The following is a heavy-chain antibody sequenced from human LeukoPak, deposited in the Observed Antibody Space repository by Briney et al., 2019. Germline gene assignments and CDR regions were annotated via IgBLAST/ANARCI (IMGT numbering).Heavy chain of an antibody. V-gene: IGHV7-4-1*02. J-gene: IGHJ4*02. Sequence: ASVKVSCKASGYAFTRYAINWLRQAPGQGLEWMGWINMYTANPAYAQGFTERFVFSLDTSVTTAYLQISNLKTEDTAVYYCARHDNDDDFDYWGQGTLVTVSS. CDR2: INMYTANP. CDR3: ARHDNDDDFDY. D-gene: IGHD3-16*01. CDR1: GYAFTRYA.